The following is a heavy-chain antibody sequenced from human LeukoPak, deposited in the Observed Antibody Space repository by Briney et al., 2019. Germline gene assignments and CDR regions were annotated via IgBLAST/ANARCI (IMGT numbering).Heavy chain of an antibody. CDR2: INPNTGGT. V-gene: IGHV1-2*02. CDR1: GYTFTDYY. CDR3: ARADRLHGGPYLIGP. Sequence: ASVKVSCKTSGYTFTDYYMHWVRQAPGQGLEWMGWINPNTGGTSSAQKFQGRATMSRDTAITTVYMEVSWLTSDDTAIYYCARADRLHGGPYLIGPWGQGTLVTVSS. D-gene: IGHD2-21*01. J-gene: IGHJ5*02.